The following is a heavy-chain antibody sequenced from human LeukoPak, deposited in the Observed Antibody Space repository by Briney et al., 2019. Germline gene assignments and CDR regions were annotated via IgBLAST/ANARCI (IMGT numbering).Heavy chain of an antibody. Sequence: ASVKVSCKASGYTFTSYGISWVRQAPGQGLEWMGWISAYNGNTNYAQKLQGRVTMTTDTSTNTAYMELRSLRSDDTAVYYCARVHISDYLGTYYFDYWGQGTLVTVSS. CDR2: ISAYNGNT. V-gene: IGHV1-18*01. CDR1: GYTFTSYG. J-gene: IGHJ4*02. D-gene: IGHD2-21*01. CDR3: ARVHISDYLGTYYFDY.